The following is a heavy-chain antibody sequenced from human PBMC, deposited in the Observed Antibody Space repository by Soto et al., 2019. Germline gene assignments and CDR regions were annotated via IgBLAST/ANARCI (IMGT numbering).Heavy chain of an antibody. Sequence: QMQLVESGGGVVQPGRSLRLSCAASGFTFSDYGMHWVRQAPGKGLEWVAIISYDENKKYYADSVKGRFTISRDNSKNTVYLQMNSLRAEDTAAYYCAKDLYGDYYGMDVWGQGTTVTVSS. J-gene: IGHJ6*02. CDR3: AKDLYGDYYGMDV. CDR1: GFTFSDYG. D-gene: IGHD3-10*01. V-gene: IGHV3-30*18. CDR2: ISYDENKK.